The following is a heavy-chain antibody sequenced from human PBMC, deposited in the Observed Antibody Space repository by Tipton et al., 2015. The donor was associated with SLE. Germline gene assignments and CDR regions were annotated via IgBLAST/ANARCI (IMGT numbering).Heavy chain of an antibody. D-gene: IGHD3-10*01. CDR3: ARLYYYGSS. CDR1: GVSISSYS. J-gene: IGHJ4*02. Sequence: TLSLTCTVSGVSISSYSWSWFRQPPGKGLEWIGYIYYSGSTYYNPSLKSRVTISVDTSKNQFSLKLSSVTAADTAVYYCARLYYYGSSWGQGTLVTVSS. CDR2: IYYSGST. V-gene: IGHV4-59*12.